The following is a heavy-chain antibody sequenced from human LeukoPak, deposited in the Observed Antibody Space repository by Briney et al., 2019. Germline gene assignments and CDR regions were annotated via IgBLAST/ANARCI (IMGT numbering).Heavy chain of an antibody. CDR2: INPNSGGT. CDR3: ARVIGQYTYDLPFDY. J-gene: IGHJ4*02. D-gene: IGHD5-18*01. Sequence: ASVKVSCKASGYTFTGNYIHWVRQAPGQGLECMGWINPNSGGTNYAQKFQGRVTMTRDTSISTAYMELSRLRSDDTAVYYCARVIGQYTYDLPFDYWGQGTLLTVSS. V-gene: IGHV1-2*02. CDR1: GYTFTGNY.